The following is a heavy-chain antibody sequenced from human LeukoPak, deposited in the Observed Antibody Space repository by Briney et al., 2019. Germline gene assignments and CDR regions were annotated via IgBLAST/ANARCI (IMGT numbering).Heavy chain of an antibody. V-gene: IGHV1-18*01. CDR2: ISAYNGNT. D-gene: IGHD5-18*01. CDR1: GYTFTSYG. J-gene: IGHJ3*02. Sequence: ASVKVSCKASGYTFTSYGISWVRQAPGQGLEWMGWISAYNGNTNYAQKLQGRVTMTTDTSTSTAYMELRSLRSDDTAMYYCARAVKYRAEDAFDIWGQGTMVTVSS. CDR3: ARAVKYRAEDAFDI.